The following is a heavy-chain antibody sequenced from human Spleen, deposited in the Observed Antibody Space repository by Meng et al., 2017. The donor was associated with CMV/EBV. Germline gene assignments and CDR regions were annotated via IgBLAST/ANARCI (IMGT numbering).Heavy chain of an antibody. CDR2: INPNSSDT. CDR1: GGTFSSYT. J-gene: IGHJ4*02. D-gene: IGHD6-6*01. Sequence: ASVKVSCKASGGTFSSYTISWVRQAPGQGLEWMGRINPNSSDTKYAQKFQGRVTMTRDTSISAAYMELRSLMSDDTAVYYCARSEQVVLDYWGQGTLVTVSS. CDR3: ARSEQVVLDY. V-gene: IGHV1-2*02.